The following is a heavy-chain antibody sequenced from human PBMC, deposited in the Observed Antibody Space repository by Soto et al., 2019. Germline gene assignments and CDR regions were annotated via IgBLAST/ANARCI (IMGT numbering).Heavy chain of an antibody. V-gene: IGHV4-59*01. Sequence: SETLSLTCTVSGGSFSPNYWSWIRQPPGKGLEWIGYIYYSGSTNYNPSLKSRVTISVDTSKNQFSLKLSSVTAADTAVYYCARGYDFWSGPTYYYGMDVWGQGTTVTVS. CDR3: ARGYDFWSGPTYYYGMDV. D-gene: IGHD3-3*01. CDR2: IYYSGST. J-gene: IGHJ6*02. CDR1: GGSFSPNY.